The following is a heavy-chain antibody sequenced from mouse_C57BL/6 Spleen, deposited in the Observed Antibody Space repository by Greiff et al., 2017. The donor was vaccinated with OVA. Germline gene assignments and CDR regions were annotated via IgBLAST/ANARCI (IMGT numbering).Heavy chain of an antibody. CDR3: AGYNGYFDV. CDR1: GFTFSSYG. V-gene: IGHV5-6*01. CDR2: ISSGGSYT. D-gene: IGHD2-14*01. Sequence: EVQVVESGGDLVKPGGSLKLSCAASGFTFSSYGMSWVRQTPDKRLEWVATISSGGSYTYYPDSVKGRFTISRDNAKNTLYLQMSSLKSEDTAMYDCAGYNGYFDVWGTGTTVTVSS. J-gene: IGHJ1*03.